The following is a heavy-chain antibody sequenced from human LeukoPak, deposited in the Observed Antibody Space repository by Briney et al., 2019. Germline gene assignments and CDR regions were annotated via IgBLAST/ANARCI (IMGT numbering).Heavy chain of an antibody. D-gene: IGHD4-17*01. CDR3: AINPREFGDYVANDY. Sequence: SVKVSCKTSGYSFSRYAISWVRQAPGQGLEWMGGIIPIFGTANYAQKFQGRVTITADKSTSTAYMELSSLRSEDTAVYYCAINPREFGDYVANDYWGQGTLVTVSS. V-gene: IGHV1-69*06. CDR2: IIPIFGTA. J-gene: IGHJ4*02. CDR1: GYSFSRYA.